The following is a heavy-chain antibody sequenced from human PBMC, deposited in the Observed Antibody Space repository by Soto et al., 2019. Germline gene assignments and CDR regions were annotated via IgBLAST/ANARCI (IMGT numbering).Heavy chain of an antibody. CDR1: GGSFSGYY. D-gene: IGHD2-15*01. CDR3: ARLYCSGGSCYSGYYYYYYMDV. J-gene: IGHJ6*03. CDR2: INHSGST. V-gene: IGHV4-34*01. Sequence: ETLSLTCAVYGGSFSGYYWSWIRQPPGKGLEWIGEINHSGSTNYNPSLKSRVTISVDTSKNQFSLKLSSVTAADTAVYYCARLYCSGGSCYSGYYYYYYMDVWGKGTTVTVSS.